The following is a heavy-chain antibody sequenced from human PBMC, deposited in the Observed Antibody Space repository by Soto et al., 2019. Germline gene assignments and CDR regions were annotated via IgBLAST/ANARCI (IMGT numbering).Heavy chain of an antibody. J-gene: IGHJ4*01. D-gene: IGHD2-15*01. CDR3: AKGGAGCCSGGNSYRIGVNFDY. CDR2: ISGSGVST. V-gene: IGHV3-23*01. Sequence: PGGSLRLSCAASGFTFSTYAMSWVRQAPGKGLEWVSTISGSGVSTYYADSVKGRFTISRDNSKNTLYLLMNSLRADDTVVYYCAKGGAGCCSGGNSYRIGVNFDYLGHGTLLTVSS. CDR1: GFTFSTYA.